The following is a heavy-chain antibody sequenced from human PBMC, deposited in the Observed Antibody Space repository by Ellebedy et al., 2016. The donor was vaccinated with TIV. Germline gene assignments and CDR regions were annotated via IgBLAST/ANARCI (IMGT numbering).Heavy chain of an antibody. Sequence: MPGGSLRLSCTVSGGSISSYYWSWIRQPPGKGLEWIGYIYYSGSTNYNPSLKSRVTISVDTSKNQFSLKLSSVTAADTAVYYCARSAYGSGSYYNPFDYWGQGTLVTVSS. CDR1: GGSISSYY. J-gene: IGHJ4*02. CDR3: ARSAYGSGSYYNPFDY. V-gene: IGHV4-59*08. CDR2: IYYSGST. D-gene: IGHD3-10*01.